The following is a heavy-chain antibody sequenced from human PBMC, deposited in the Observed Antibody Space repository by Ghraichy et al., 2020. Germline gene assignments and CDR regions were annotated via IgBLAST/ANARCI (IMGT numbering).Heavy chain of an antibody. CDR1: GSTLSGYT. V-gene: IGHV3-21*01. J-gene: IGHJ4*02. CDR3: ATAPLAPPYFDD. D-gene: IGHD5-12*01. CDR2: ISGSSNYI. Sequence: GGSLRLSCVGSGSTLSGYTMNWVRQAPGKGLDWVSSISGSSNYIDYADSVKGRFTISRDNAKNSLYLQMNSLIAEDTAVYYCATAPLAPPYFDDWGQGTLVTVSS.